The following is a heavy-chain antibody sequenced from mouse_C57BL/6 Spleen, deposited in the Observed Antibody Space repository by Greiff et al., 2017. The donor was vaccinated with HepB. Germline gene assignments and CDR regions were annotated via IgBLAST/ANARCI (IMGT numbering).Heavy chain of an antibody. V-gene: IGHV1-55*01. J-gene: IGHJ1*03. Sequence: VQLQQSGAELVKPGASVKMSCKASGYTFTSYWITWVKQRPGQGLEWIGDIYPGSGSTNYNEKFKSKATLTVDTSSSTAYMQLSSLTSEDSAVYYCARRGDGNPRYFDVWGTGTTVTVSS. D-gene: IGHD2-1*01. CDR3: ARRGDGNPRYFDV. CDR1: GYTFTSYW. CDR2: IYPGSGST.